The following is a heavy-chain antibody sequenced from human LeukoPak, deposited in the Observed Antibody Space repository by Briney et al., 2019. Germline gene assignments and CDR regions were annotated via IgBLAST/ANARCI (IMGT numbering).Heavy chain of an antibody. J-gene: IGHJ4*02. CDR2: IYYSGST. V-gene: IGHV4-39*01. D-gene: IGHD3-16*02. Sequence: PSETLSLTCTVSGGSISSSSYYWGWIRQPPGKGLEWIGSIYYSGSTYYNPSLKRRVTISVDTSKTQFSLKLSSVTAADTAVYYCARIITFGGVIVAWGQGTLVTVSS. CDR1: GGSISSSSYY. CDR3: ARIITFGGVIVA.